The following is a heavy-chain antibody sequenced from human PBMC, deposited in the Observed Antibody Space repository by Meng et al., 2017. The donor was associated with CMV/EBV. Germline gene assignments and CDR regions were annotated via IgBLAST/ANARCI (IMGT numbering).Heavy chain of an antibody. V-gene: IGHV4-34*01. CDR3: ASRYYGMDV. CDR2: INHSGST. J-gene: IGHJ6*02. CDR1: GGSFSGYY. Sequence: SETLSLTCAVYGGSFSGYYWSWIRQPPGKGLEWIGEINHSGSTNYNPSLKSRVTISVDTSKNQFSLKLSSVTAADTAVYYCASRYYGMDVRGQGTTVTVSS.